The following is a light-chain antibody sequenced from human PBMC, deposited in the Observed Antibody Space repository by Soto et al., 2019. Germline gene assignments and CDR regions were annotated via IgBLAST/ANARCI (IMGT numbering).Light chain of an antibody. Sequence: DIVMTQSPLSLPVTPGEPASISCRSSRSLLHSDGYNYLDWYLQKPGQSPQLLIYLGSNRASGVPDRFSGSGSGTDFTLTISRVEAEDFGIYFCMQALQTPWTFGQGTQVEVK. J-gene: IGKJ1*01. CDR1: RSLLHSDGYNY. V-gene: IGKV2-28*01. CDR3: MQALQTPWT. CDR2: LGS.